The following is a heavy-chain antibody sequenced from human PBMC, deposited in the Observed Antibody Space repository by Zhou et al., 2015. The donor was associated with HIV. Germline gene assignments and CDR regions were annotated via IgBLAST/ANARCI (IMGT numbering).Heavy chain of an antibody. J-gene: IGHJ4*02. V-gene: IGHV1-69*01. Sequence: QVQLVQSGAEVKKPGSSVKVSCKASGGTFTNYAISWVRQAPGKGLEWLGGIIPLYNKVDHAQKFQGRVTITADESMSTAYMELSRLRSVDTAVYYCASPTLGIAAAGTLDYWGQGTLVTVSS. CDR2: IIPLYNKV. CDR1: GGTFTNYA. CDR3: ASPTLGIAAAGTLDY. D-gene: IGHD6-13*01.